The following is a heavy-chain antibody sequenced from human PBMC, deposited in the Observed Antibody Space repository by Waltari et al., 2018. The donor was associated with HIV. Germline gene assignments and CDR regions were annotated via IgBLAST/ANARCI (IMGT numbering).Heavy chain of an antibody. D-gene: IGHD2-15*01. V-gene: IGHV1-46*01. J-gene: IGHJ4*02. Sequence: QVQLVQSGAEVKKPGASVKLSCKASGYIFSNYYMHWVRQAPGQGLEWMGIINLSGGTSTDAQRFQGRVTMTRDTSTSTVYMEVSSLRSEDTAVYYCAREPTGGKMDYWGQGTLVTVSS. CDR2: INLSGGTS. CDR1: GYIFSNYY. CDR3: AREPTGGKMDY.